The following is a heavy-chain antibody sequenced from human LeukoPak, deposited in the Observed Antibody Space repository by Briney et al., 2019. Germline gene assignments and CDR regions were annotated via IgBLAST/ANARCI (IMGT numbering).Heavy chain of an antibody. D-gene: IGHD5-18*01. Sequence: GGSLRLSCAVSGVTFSGYHMSWIRQAPGKGLEWLSYISSSGDTRYDADSVRGRFTISRDNAQNSVYLQMNSLRVEDTAVYYCAGDWGYSLIYHWGQGTPVTVSS. CDR2: ISSSGDTR. V-gene: IGHV3-11*01. CDR3: AGDWGYSLIYH. CDR1: GVTFSGYH. J-gene: IGHJ1*01.